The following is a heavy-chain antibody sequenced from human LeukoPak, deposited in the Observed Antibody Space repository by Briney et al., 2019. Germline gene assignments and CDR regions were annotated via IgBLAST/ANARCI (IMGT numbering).Heavy chain of an antibody. CDR3: ARASGAITGTTYYYYGMDV. J-gene: IGHJ6*02. CDR2: IYYSGST. D-gene: IGHD1-7*01. CDR1: GGPISSGGYY. Sequence: PSETLSLTCTVSGGPISSGGYYWSWIRQHPGKGLEWIGYIYYSGSTYYNPSLKSRVTISVDTSKNQFSLKLSSVTAADTAVYYCARASGAITGTTYYYYGMDVWGQGTTVTVSS. V-gene: IGHV4-31*03.